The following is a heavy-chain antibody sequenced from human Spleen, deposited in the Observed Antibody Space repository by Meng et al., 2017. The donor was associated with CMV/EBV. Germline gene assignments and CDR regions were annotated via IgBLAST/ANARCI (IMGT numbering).Heavy chain of an antibody. CDR3: AKHGDTSGYPIDY. CDR2: IRYDGSIK. CDR1: GFAFNSFS. D-gene: IGHD3-22*01. V-gene: IGHV3-30*02. Sequence: GGSLRLSCAASGFAFNSFSMNWVRQSPGRGLESVGFIRYDGSIKHYVDSVKGRFTISRDNSKNTLFLQMNNLRTEDTAMYYCAKHGDTSGYPIDYWGQGTLVTVSS. J-gene: IGHJ4*02.